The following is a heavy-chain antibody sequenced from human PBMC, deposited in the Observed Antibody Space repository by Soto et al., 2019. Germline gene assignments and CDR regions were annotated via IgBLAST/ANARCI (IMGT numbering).Heavy chain of an antibody. J-gene: IGHJ6*02. D-gene: IGHD3-22*01. V-gene: IGHV4-59*01. Sequence: SETLSLTCTVSGGSIISYYWSWIRQPPGKGLEWIGYIYYSGSTNYNPSLKSRVTISVDTSKNQFSLKLSSVTAADTAVYYCARIEVDDSSGLDENHYSSCAMDVWGPAPTVT. CDR1: GGSIISYY. CDR3: ARIEVDDSSGLDENHYSSCAMDV. CDR2: IYYSGST.